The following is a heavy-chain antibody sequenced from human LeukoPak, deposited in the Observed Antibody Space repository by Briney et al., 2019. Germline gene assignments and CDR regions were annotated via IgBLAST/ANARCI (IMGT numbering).Heavy chain of an antibody. V-gene: IGHV3-48*03. CDR1: GFTFSDYE. D-gene: IGHD4-11*01. CDR2: ISTSGSII. J-gene: IGHJ4*02. CDR3: ARGTPTTRDFDS. Sequence: GGSLRLSCAASGFTFSDYEMNWVRQAPGKGLEWILHISTSGSIIHYADSVKGRFTISRDNAKNSLYLQMNSLRAEDTAVYYCARGTPTTRDFDSWGQGTLVTVSS.